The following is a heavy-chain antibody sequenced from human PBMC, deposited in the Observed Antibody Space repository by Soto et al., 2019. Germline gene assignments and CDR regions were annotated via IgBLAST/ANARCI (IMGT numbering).Heavy chain of an antibody. CDR1: GVSFDAYD. D-gene: IGHD4-17*01. Sequence: LXLSGAGSGVSFDAYDMSWSLQAPGKGLEWLSNISGSSGSKKYADAGKGRFTISRDNAKKSLYLEMHSLRAEDTAVYYCERYAAEVTTFFDQWGQGTLVTVSS. CDR3: ERYAAEVTTFFDQ. CDR2: ISGSSGSK. J-gene: IGHJ4*02. V-gene: IGHV3-11*06.